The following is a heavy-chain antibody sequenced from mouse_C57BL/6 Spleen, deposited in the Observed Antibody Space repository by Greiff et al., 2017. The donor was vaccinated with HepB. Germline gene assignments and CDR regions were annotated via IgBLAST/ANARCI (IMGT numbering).Heavy chain of an antibody. V-gene: IGHV5-17*01. J-gene: IGHJ2*01. D-gene: IGHD1-1*01. CDR1: GFTFSDYG. CDR2: ISSGSSTI. CDR3: ARPYGSSYERYFDY. Sequence: EVKLVESGGGLVKPGGSLKLSCAASGFTFSDYGMHWVRQAPEKGLEWVAYISSGSSTIYYADTVKGRFTISRDTAKNTLFLQMTSLRSEDTAMYYCARPYGSSYERYFDYWGQGTTLTVSS.